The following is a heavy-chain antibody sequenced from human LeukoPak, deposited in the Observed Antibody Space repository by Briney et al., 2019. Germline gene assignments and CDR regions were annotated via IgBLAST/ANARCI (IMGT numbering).Heavy chain of an antibody. D-gene: IGHD1-26*01. Sequence: GGSLRLSCAASGFTFSSYSMNWVRQAPGKGLEWVSSISSSSSYIYYADSVKGRFTISRDNSKNTLYLQMNSLRGEDTAVYYCARGGSYLSAFDIWGQGTMVTVSS. CDR2: ISSSSSYI. CDR1: GFTFSSYS. J-gene: IGHJ3*02. V-gene: IGHV3-21*04. CDR3: ARGGSYLSAFDI.